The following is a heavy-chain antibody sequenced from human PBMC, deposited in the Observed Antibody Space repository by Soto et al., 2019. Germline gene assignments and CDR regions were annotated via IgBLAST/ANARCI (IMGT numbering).Heavy chain of an antibody. V-gene: IGHV1-69*13. J-gene: IGHJ4*02. D-gene: IGHD3-22*01. CDR2: IIPIFGTA. CDR3: ARASGISSYYYDSSGYYPAGVLPDY. Sequence: SVKVSCKASGGTFSSYAISWVRQAPGQGLEWMGGIIPIFGTANYAQKFQGRVTITADESTSTAYMELSSLRSEDTAVYYCARASGISSYYYDSSGYYPAGVLPDYWGQGTLVTVSS. CDR1: GGTFSSYA.